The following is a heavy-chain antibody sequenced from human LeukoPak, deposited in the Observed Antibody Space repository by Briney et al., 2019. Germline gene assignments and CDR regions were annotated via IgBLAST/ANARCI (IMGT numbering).Heavy chain of an antibody. Sequence: TGGSLDSPVQPLDSSSYSMNWVRQAPGKGLEWVSSISSSSSYIYYADSVKGRFTISRDNAKNSLYLQMHSLRAEDTALYYCARAPSTVYYYYYYMDVWGKGTTVTVSS. V-gene: IGHV3-21*04. J-gene: IGHJ6*03. CDR3: ARAPSTVYYYYYYMDV. D-gene: IGHD4-17*01. CDR2: ISSSSSYI. CDR1: DSSSYS.